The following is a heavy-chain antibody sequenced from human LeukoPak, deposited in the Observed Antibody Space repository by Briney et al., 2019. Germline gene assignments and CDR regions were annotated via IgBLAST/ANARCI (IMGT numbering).Heavy chain of an antibody. D-gene: IGHD4-11*01. J-gene: IGHJ4*02. Sequence: GGSLRLSCAASGFTFSSYGMHWVRQAPGKGLEWVAVISYDGSNKYYADSVKGRFTISRDNSKNTLYLQMNSLRVEDTAVYYCARARGGGGTSTAFDYWGQGTLVTVSS. V-gene: IGHV3-30*03. CDR2: ISYDGSNK. CDR3: ARARGGGGTSTAFDY. CDR1: GFTFSSYG.